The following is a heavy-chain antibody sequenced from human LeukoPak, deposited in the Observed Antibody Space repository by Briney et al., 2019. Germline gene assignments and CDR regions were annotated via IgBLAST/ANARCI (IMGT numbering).Heavy chain of an antibody. CDR1: GDSISSSNCY. V-gene: IGHV4-39*07. CDR2: IYFSGGT. CDR3: ARESMLGATVMLYYFDY. Sequence: SETLSLTCTVSGDSISSSNCYWGWIRQPPGKGLEWIGSIYFSGGTYYNASLKSRVTISVDTSKNQFSLKLSSVTAADTAVYYCARESMLGATVMLYYFDYWGQGTLVTVSS. D-gene: IGHD3-10*02. J-gene: IGHJ4*02.